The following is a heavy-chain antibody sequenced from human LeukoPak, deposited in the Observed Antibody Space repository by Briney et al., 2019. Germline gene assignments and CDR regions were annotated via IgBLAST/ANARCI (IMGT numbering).Heavy chain of an antibody. CDR3: ARGSKLRSRYYYYYYYMDV. D-gene: IGHD2-15*01. V-gene: IGHV4-34*01. Sequence: PSETLSLTCAVYGGSFSGYYWSWIRQPPGKGLEWIGEINHSGSTNYNPSLKSRVTISVDTSKNQFSLKLSSVTAADTAVYYCARGSKLRSRYYYYYYYMDVWGIGTTVTVSS. CDR2: INHSGST. CDR1: GGSFSGYY. J-gene: IGHJ6*03.